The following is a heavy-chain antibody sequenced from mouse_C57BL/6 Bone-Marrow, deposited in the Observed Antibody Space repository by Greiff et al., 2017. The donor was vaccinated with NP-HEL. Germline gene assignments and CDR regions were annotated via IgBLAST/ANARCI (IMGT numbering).Heavy chain of an antibody. Sequence: EVQGVESGGGLVQPGESLKLSCESNEYEFPSHDMSWVRKTPEKRLELVAAINSDGGSTYYPDTMERRFIISRDNTKKTLYLQKSRLRSEDTALYYCARQGYDYVPYYAMDYWGQGTSVTVSS. V-gene: IGHV5-2*01. J-gene: IGHJ4*01. CDR2: INSDGGST. D-gene: IGHD2-4*01. CDR3: ARQGYDYVPYYAMDY. CDR1: EYEFPSHD.